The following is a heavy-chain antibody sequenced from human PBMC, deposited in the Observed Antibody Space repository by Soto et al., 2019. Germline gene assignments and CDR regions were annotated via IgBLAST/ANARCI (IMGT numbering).Heavy chain of an antibody. CDR2: ISGSGGST. V-gene: IGHV3-23*01. J-gene: IGHJ4*02. CDR3: AKGGGRLRLGELSLYLYYFDY. D-gene: IGHD3-16*02. Sequence: QPGGSLRLSCAASGFTFSSYAMSWVRQAPGKGLEWVSAISGSGGSTYYADSVKGRFTISRDNSKNTLYLQMNSLRAEDTAVYYCAKGGGRLRLGELSLYLYYFDYWGQGTLVTVSS. CDR1: GFTFSSYA.